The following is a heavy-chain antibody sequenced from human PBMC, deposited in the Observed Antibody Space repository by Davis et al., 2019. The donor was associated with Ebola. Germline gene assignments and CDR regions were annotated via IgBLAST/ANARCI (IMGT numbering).Heavy chain of an antibody. D-gene: IGHD2-15*01. CDR2: INNSGGST. Sequence: GESLKISCTVSGFTFSRYAMSWVRQAPGKAPEWLSSINNSGGSTYYADSVKGRFTISRDNAKNTLYLQMNSLRVEDTAVYYCASYVVGWGQGTLVTVSS. V-gene: IGHV3-23*01. CDR1: GFTFSRYA. CDR3: ASYVVG. J-gene: IGHJ4*02.